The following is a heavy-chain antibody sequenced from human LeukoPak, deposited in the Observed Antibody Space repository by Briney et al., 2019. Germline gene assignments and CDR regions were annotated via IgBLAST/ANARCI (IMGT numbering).Heavy chain of an antibody. J-gene: IGHJ4*02. CDR1: GFTFSSYW. CDR2: IKQDGSEK. V-gene: IGHV3-7*01. CDR3: ARRYYGSATYRLPYDY. D-gene: IGHD3-22*01. Sequence: GGSLRLSCAASGFTFSSYWMSWVRQAPEKGLEWVANIKQDGSEKYYVDSVKGRFTISRDNAKNSLYLQMSSPRAEDTAVYYCARRYYGSATYRLPYDYWGQGTLVTVSS.